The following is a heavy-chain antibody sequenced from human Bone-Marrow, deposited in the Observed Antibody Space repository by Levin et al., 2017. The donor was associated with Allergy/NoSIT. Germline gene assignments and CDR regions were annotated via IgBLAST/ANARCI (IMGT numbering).Heavy chain of an antibody. Sequence: SGPTLVKPTETLTLTCTFSGFSITTDGMGVAWIRRPPGKALEWLALIYWDGDESYRPSLKNRLSITRDTSKNQVFLTMTNMHPVDTATYYCALDCSSSRCFSGAYIFSCDPWGPGTLVTVS. CDR1: GFSITTDGMG. V-gene: IGHV2-5*02. CDR2: IYWDGDE. J-gene: IGHJ5*02. D-gene: IGHD2-2*01. CDR3: ALDCSSSRCFSGAYIFSCDP.